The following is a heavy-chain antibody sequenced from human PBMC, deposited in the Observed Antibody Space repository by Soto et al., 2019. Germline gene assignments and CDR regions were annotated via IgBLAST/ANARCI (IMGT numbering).Heavy chain of an antibody. CDR1: GFGFSSYG. CDR2: MSADGRKK. D-gene: IGHD3-16*02. CDR3: AKDYPYGLPNYGMDV. J-gene: IGHJ6*02. Sequence: QAHLVESGGGVVLPGRSLRLSCAASGFGFSSYGMHWVRQAPGKGLEWLAVMSADGRKKHYADSVKGRFTISRDNSKNMLYLQMDSLRVEDTAVYYCAKDYPYGLPNYGMDVWGQGTTVTVSS. V-gene: IGHV3-30*18.